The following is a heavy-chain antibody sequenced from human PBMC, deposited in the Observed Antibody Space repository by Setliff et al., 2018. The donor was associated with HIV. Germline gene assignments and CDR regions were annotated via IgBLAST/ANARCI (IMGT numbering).Heavy chain of an antibody. CDR3: ARGGSGYQVDAFDI. CDR1: GGSISSSNW. D-gene: IGHD3-22*01. J-gene: IGHJ3*02. V-gene: IGHV4-4*02. Sequence: PSETLSLTCAVSGGSISSSNWWSWVRQPPGKGLEWIGEIYHTGSTNYNPSLKSRVTISVDKSNNHFSLKLSSVTAADTAVYYCARGGSGYQVDAFDIWGQGTMVTVSS. CDR2: IYHTGST.